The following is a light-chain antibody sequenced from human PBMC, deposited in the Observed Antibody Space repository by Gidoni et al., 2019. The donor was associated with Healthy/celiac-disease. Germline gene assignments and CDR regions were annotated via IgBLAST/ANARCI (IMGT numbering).Light chain of an antibody. CDR2: DAS. CDR3: QQYNSYSPT. V-gene: IGKV1-5*01. Sequence: DIQMTQSPSTLSASVGDRVTITCRASQSISSWLAWYQQKPGKAPKLLIYDASSLERGVPSRFSGSGSGTEFTLTISSLQPDDFATYYCQQYNSYSPTFGQXTKVEI. J-gene: IGKJ1*01. CDR1: QSISSW.